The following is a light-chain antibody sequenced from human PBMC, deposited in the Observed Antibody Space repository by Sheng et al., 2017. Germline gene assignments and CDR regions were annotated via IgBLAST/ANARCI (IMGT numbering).Light chain of an antibody. CDR1: QSVSVY. J-gene: IGKJ4*01. CDR2: GAS. CDR3: QQRSNWPLT. Sequence: EIVLTQSPATLSLSPGERATLSCRASQSVSVYVAWFQQKPGQAPRLLIYGASTRATGIPARFSGRGSGTDFTLTISSLQSEDFAVYYCQQRSNWPLTFGGGTKVEI. V-gene: IGKV3-11*01.